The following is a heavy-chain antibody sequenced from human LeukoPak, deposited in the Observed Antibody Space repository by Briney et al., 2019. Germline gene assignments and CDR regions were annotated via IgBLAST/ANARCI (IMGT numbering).Heavy chain of an antibody. CDR2: IYYSGST. CDR3: ARASSGYFRFDY. J-gene: IGHJ4*02. Sequence: SETLSLTCTVSGGSISSYYWSWIRQPPGKGLEWIAYIYYSGSTNYNPSLKSRVTISVDTSKNLFSLKLSSVTAADTAVYYCARASSGYFRFDYWGQGTLVTVSS. D-gene: IGHD3-22*01. V-gene: IGHV4-59*08. CDR1: GGSISSYY.